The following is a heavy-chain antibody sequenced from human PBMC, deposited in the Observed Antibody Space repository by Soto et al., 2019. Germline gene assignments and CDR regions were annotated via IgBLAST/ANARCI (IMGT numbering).Heavy chain of an antibody. V-gene: IGHV2-26*01. CDR2: IFSNDEK. Sequence: QVTLKESGPVLVKPTETLTLTCTVSGFSLSNARVGVSWIRQPPGKALEWLAHIFSNDEKSYNISLKSRLTISKDTSNSQVVLTMTNVDPVDTATYYCERIQGYWGRSWFDPWGQGPLVTVAS. CDR1: GFSLSNARVG. CDR3: ERIQGYWGRSWFDP. J-gene: IGHJ5*02. D-gene: IGHD7-27*01.